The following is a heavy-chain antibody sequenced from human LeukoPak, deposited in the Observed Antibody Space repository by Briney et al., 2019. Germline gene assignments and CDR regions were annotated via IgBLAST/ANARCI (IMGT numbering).Heavy chain of an antibody. J-gene: IGHJ4*02. CDR2: IGGSSGST. D-gene: IGHD3-3*01. CDR3: ARDPGVVAFYYLDD. CDR1: GFTFSSHA. V-gene: IGHV3-23*01. Sequence: PGGSMRLSCAAYGFTFSSHAMAWVRQAPGKGLEWVSAIGGSSGSTYYADSVKGRFTISRDNSKDTVYLQMNNLRADDTAVYYCARDPGVVAFYYLDDWGQGTLVTVSS.